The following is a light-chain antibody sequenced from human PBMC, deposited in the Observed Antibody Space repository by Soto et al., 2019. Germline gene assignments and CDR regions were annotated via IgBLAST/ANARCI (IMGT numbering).Light chain of an antibody. Sequence: DIQMTQSPSSLSASVGDRVTITCRASQSISTYLNWYQLKVGKAPKLLICDAYNLQRWVTSRFSRSGSGPDFTLTISSLQAEDFATYYCQQIYRTPRTFGQGTKREIK. CDR3: QQIYRTPRT. CDR1: QSISTY. V-gene: IGKV1-39*01. J-gene: IGKJ2*02. CDR2: DAY.